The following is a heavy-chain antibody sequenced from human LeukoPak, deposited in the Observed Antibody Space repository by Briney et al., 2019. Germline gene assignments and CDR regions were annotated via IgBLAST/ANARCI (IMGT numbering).Heavy chain of an antibody. CDR1: GFTFSSYA. CDR3: AKDWGVVPLQGYMDV. V-gene: IGHV3-43*02. D-gene: IGHD2-2*01. J-gene: IGHJ6*03. CDR2: ISWDGGST. Sequence: PGGSLRLSCAASGFTFSSYAMSWVRQAPGKGLEWVSLISWDGGSTYYADSVKGRFTISRDNSKNSLYLQMNSLRTEDTALYYCAKDWGVVPLQGYMDVWGKGTTVTVSS.